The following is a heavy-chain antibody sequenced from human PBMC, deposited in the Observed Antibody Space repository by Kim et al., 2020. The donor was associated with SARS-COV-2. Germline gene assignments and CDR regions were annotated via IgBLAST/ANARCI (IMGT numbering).Heavy chain of an antibody. CDR1: GFTFSDSA. J-gene: IGHJ3*02. V-gene: IGHV3-73*01. CDR2: IRSKANNYAT. Sequence: GGSLRLSCAASGFTFSDSAIYWVRQASGKGLEWVGRIRSKANNYATAYAASVKGRFSISRDDSKNTAYLQMNSLKTEDTAIYYCTRVPPYTNSWGDAFD. CDR3: TRVPPYTNSWGDAFD. D-gene: IGHD6-13*01.